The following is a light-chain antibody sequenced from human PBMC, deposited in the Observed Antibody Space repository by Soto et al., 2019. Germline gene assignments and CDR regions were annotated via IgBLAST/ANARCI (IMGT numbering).Light chain of an antibody. CDR3: EQYGTGPPTYT. CDR2: DAS. Sequence: ETLLTQSPATLSLSPGDRATLSCRASQSVNNFLAWYQQKPGQAPRLLIYDASYRATGIPARFSGSGSGTDFTLPISSLDPDDAAVYYCEQYGTGPPTYTFGQGTKLEIK. J-gene: IGKJ2*01. CDR1: QSVNNF. V-gene: IGKV3-11*01.